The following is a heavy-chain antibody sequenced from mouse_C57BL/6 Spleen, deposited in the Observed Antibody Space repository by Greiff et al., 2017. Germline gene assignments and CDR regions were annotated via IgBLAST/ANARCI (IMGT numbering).Heavy chain of an antibody. V-gene: IGHV14-4*01. J-gene: IGHJ4*01. CDR1: GFTIKDDY. CDR3: TTCDYYALEY. CDR2: LDPENGDT. Sequence: EVKLVQSGAELVRPGASVKLSCTASGFTIKDDYMHWVKQRPEQGLEWIGWLDPENGDTEYASKFQGKATITTDTSSNTAYLQLSGLTSEDTAVYYCTTCDYYALEYWGQRTSVTV.